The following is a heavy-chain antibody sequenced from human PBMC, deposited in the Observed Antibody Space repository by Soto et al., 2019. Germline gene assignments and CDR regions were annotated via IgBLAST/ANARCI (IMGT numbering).Heavy chain of an antibody. CDR3: ARGSGNYYYYGLDV. D-gene: IGHD1-26*01. Sequence: QVQLQESGPGLVKPSETLSLTCTVSGGSISSSYWSWIRQPPGKGLEWIGYMYDSGSTNYNPSLRIRVPLSVDTSKKQFALKPSSVTAADTAVYYCARGSGNYYYYGLDVWGQGTTVTVSS. J-gene: IGHJ6*02. V-gene: IGHV4-59*01. CDR1: GGSISSSY. CDR2: MYDSGST.